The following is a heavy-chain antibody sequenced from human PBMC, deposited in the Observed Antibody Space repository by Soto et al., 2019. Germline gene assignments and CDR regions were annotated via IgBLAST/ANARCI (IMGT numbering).Heavy chain of an antibody. CDR3: ARDCDFWSGYYYYYYGMDV. CDR1: GYTFTCNY. V-gene: IGHV1-46*01. Sequence: GASVKVSCKASGYTFTCNYMHWVRQAPGQGLEWMGIINPSGGSTSYAQKFQGRVTMTRDTSTSTVYMELSSLRSEDTAVYYCARDCDFWSGYYYYYYGMDVWGQGTTVTVSS. J-gene: IGHJ6*02. CDR2: INPSGGST. D-gene: IGHD3-3*01.